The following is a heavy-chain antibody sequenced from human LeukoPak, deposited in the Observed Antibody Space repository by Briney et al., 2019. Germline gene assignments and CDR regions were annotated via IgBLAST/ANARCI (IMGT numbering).Heavy chain of an antibody. J-gene: IGHJ4*02. CDR2: INTDGATI. CDR1: GFTFSSDE. Sequence: PGGSLRLSCAASGFTFSSDEMNWFRQAPGKGLQWISYINTDGATIYYADSVKGRFTISRDNAKNSLYLQMNSLRAEDTAVYYCARGYDSWDSWGQGTLVTVSS. V-gene: IGHV3-48*03. CDR3: ARGYDSWDS. D-gene: IGHD3-16*01.